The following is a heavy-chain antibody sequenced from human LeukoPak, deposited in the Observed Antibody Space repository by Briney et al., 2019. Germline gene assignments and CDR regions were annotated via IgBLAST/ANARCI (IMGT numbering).Heavy chain of an antibody. CDR1: SGIFSSHG. V-gene: IGHV1-69*05. CDR3: AREKMSSGYYPYYFDY. D-gene: IGHD3-22*01. Sequence: SVKVSCKASSGIFSSHGVSWLRQAPGQGLEWMGRIVPLFGTANYAQNFQGRISITTDEYKDTVYMELSSLRSDDTAIYYCAREKMSSGYYPYYFDYWGQGTLVTVSS. J-gene: IGHJ4*02. CDR2: IVPLFGTA.